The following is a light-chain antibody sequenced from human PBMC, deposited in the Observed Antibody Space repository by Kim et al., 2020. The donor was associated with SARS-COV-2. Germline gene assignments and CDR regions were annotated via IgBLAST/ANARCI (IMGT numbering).Light chain of an antibody. CDR3: GVWDDSLDGYV. V-gene: IGLV1-44*01. J-gene: IGLJ1*01. CDR1: TPNSGKKT. CDR2: SNY. Sequence: GRRFTTAASGSTPNSGKKTVNWYQQLPGTVPQLLIYSNYQRPSGVPDRFSGSKSGTSASLAISGLQSDDEADYYCGVWDDSLDGYVFGSGTKVTVL.